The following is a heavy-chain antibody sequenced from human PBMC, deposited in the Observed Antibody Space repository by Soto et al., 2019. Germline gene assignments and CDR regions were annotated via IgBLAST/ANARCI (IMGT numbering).Heavy chain of an antibody. Sequence: EVQLLESGGGLVQPGGSLRLSCTASGFTFSDHAMTWVRQAPGKGLEWVSGISGGGSGAYYADSVKGRFTVSRANSKNPLFLQMDSLRAEDAVVYYCAIDLWWYTHWGQGTLVTVSS. D-gene: IGHD2-15*01. V-gene: IGHV3-23*01. J-gene: IGHJ4*02. CDR1: GFTFSDHA. CDR2: ISGGGSGA. CDR3: AIDLWWYTH.